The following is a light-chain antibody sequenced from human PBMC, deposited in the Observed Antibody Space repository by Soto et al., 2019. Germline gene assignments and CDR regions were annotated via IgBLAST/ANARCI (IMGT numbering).Light chain of an antibody. CDR3: FSFTSTNTHV. Sequence: QSALTQPASVSGSPGQSATISCTGTSSDFGSYKFVSWYQHHPGTVPKVIIYETSKRPSGVSDRFSGSKSGNTASLTISGLQAEDEADYYCFSFTSTNTHVFGSGTKVTV. V-gene: IGLV2-23*01. CDR2: ETS. J-gene: IGLJ1*01. CDR1: SSDFGSYKF.